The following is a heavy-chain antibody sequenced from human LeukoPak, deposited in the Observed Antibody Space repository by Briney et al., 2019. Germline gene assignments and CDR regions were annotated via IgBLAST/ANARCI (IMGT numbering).Heavy chain of an antibody. CDR2: IYYSGST. Sequence: KTSETLSLTCTVSGGSISSSSYSWGWIRQPPGKGLEWIGSIYYSGSTYYNPSLKSRVTISVDTSKNQFSLKLSSVTAADTAVYYCARHLVGHWFDPWGQGTLVTVSS. J-gene: IGHJ5*02. CDR1: GGSISSSSYS. CDR3: ARHLVGHWFDP. V-gene: IGHV4-39*01.